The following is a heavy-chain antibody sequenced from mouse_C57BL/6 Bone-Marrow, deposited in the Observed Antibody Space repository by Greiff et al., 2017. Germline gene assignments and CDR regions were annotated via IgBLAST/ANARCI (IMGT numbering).Heavy chain of an antibody. V-gene: IGHV1-15*01. D-gene: IGHD1-1*01. CDR2: IDPETGGT. CDR1: GYTFTDYE. J-gene: IGHJ2*01. Sequence: VQLQQSGAELVRPGASVTLSCKASGYTFTDYEMHWVKQTPVHGLEWIGAIDPETGGTAYNQKFKGKAILTADKSSSTAYMELRSLTSEDSAVYYCKSFYYYGPLVFDYGGQGTTLTVSS. CDR3: KSFYYYGPLVFDY.